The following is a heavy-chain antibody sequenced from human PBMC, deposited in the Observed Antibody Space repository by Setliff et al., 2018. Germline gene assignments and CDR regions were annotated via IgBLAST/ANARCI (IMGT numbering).Heavy chain of an antibody. D-gene: IGHD3-22*01. V-gene: IGHV4-59*08. CDR2: KYYSGST. J-gene: IGHJ6*03. CDR3: ARWLFRDSGYYPRLSYMDV. Sequence: SETLSLTCTVSGSSFSSYSWSWIRQPPGKGLEWIGYKYYSGSTNSNPSLKSRVTISVDTSKNQFSLKLSSVTAAYTAVYYCARWLFRDSGYYPRLSYMDVWGKGTTVPVS. CDR1: GSSFSSYS.